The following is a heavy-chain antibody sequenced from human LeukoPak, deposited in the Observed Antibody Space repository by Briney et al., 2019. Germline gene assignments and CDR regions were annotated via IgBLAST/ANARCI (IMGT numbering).Heavy chain of an antibody. CDR2: INTHSGGT. CDR3: ARSRISAPVDY. D-gene: IGHD6-6*01. V-gene: IGHV1-2*02. J-gene: IGHJ4*02. CDR1: GYTFTDYY. Sequence: GASVKVSCKASGYTFTDYYMHWVRQAPGQGLEWMGWINTHSGGTSYAQKFQGRVTTSRDTSISTGFMELKSLGSDDTAVYYCARSRISAPVDYWGQGTLVTVSS.